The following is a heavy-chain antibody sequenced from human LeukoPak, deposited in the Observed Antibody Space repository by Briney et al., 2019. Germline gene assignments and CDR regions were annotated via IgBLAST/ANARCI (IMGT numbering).Heavy chain of an antibody. J-gene: IGHJ4*02. CDR3: AKDRWNTVMAHFDY. D-gene: IGHD5-18*01. V-gene: IGHV3-23*01. Sequence: PGGSLRLSCAATGFAFSNYAMSWVRQAPGKGLEWVSGISGSGGSTYYADSVKGRFTISRDNSKNTLYLRMNSLRAEDTAVYYCAKDRWNTVMAHFDYWGQGTLVTVSS. CDR2: ISGSGGST. CDR1: GFAFSNYA.